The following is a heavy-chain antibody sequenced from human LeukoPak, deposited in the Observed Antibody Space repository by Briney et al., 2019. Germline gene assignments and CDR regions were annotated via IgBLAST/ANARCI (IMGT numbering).Heavy chain of an antibody. CDR1: GASISSYY. J-gene: IGHJ3*01. V-gene: IGHV4-4*07. CDR2: IHTSGST. D-gene: IGHD3-10*01. Sequence: SETLSLTCRVYGASISSYYWSWIRQPAGKGLEWIGRIHTSGSTNYNPPLKSRVTMSVDMTQNQFSLKLSSVTAADSAVYYCASVALGAFDSWGQGTMVTVSS. CDR3: ASVALGAFDS.